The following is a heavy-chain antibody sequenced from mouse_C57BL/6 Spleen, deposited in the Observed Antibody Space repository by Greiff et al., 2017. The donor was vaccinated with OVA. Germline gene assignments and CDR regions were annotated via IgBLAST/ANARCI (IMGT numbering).Heavy chain of an antibody. D-gene: IGHD2-4*01. CDR3: ARRYDYIFDY. CDR2: ISSGSSTI. CDR1: GFTFSDYG. J-gene: IGHJ2*01. Sequence: EVQLVESGGGLVKPGGSLKLSCAASGFTFSDYGMHWVRQAPEKGLEWVAYISSGSSTIYYADTVKGRFTISRYNAKNTLFLQMTSLRSEDTAMYYCARRYDYIFDYWGQGTTLTVSS. V-gene: IGHV5-17*01.